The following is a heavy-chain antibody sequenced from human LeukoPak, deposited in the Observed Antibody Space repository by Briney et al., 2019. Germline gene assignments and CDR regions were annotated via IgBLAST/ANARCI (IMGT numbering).Heavy chain of an antibody. J-gene: IGHJ3*02. CDR2: IYYSGST. CDR3: ARHLLSYCSGGSCQSDYAFDI. Sequence: PSETLSLTCTVSGGSISSYYWSWIRQPPGKGLEWIGYIYYSGSTNYNPSLKSRVTISVDTSKNQFSLKLSSVTAADTAVYYCARHLLSYCSGGSCQSDYAFDIWGQGTMVTVSS. D-gene: IGHD2-15*01. V-gene: IGHV4-59*08. CDR1: GGSISSYY.